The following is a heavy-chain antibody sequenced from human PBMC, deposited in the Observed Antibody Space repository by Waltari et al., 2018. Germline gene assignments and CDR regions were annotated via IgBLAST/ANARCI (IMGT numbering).Heavy chain of an antibody. V-gene: IGHV4-38-2*02. D-gene: IGHD3-3*01. CDR3: ARDLWRFSSGTRGTAFDI. CDR2: IYHSGST. Sequence: QVQLQESGPGLVKPSETLSLTCTVSGYSISSGYYWGWIRQPPGKGLEWIGSIYHSGSTYYNPSLKSRVTISVDTFKNQFSLKLSSVTAADTAVYYCARDLWRFSSGTRGTAFDIWGQGTMVTVSS. CDR1: GYSISSGYY. J-gene: IGHJ3*02.